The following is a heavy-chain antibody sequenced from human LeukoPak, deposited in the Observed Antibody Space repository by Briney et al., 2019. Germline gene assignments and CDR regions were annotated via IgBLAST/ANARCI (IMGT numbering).Heavy chain of an antibody. Sequence: SETLSLTCTVSGGSISSGSYYWSWIRQPAGKGLEWIGRIYTSGSTNYNPSLKSRVTISVDTSKNQFSLKLSSVTAADAAVYYCARLYGSGSYYEFDYWGQGTLVTVSS. V-gene: IGHV4-61*02. CDR3: ARLYGSGSYYEFDY. D-gene: IGHD3-10*01. J-gene: IGHJ4*02. CDR1: GGSISSGSYY. CDR2: IYTSGST.